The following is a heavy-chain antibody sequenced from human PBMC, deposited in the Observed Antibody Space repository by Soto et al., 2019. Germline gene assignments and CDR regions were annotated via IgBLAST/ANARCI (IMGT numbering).Heavy chain of an antibody. CDR2: MSNSSSYI. D-gene: IGHD2-2*03. V-gene: IGHV3-21*04. J-gene: IGHJ5*02. Sequence: DVQLVESGGGLVKPGGSLRLSCAASGFTFSSYSMNWVRQAPGKGLEWVSSMSNSSSYIYYGDSGKGRFTITSDNAKNSLYLQMNGLRAEDTAVYYCARDPGYCSSTCCAYNWFDPWGQGTLVTVSS. CDR3: ARDPGYCSSTCCAYNWFDP. CDR1: GFTFSSYS.